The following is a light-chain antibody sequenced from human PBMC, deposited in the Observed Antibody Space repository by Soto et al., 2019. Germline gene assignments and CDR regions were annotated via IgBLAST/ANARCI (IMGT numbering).Light chain of an antibody. CDR1: NSNIGSNT. Sequence: LTQPPSASGTPGQRVTISCSGSNSNIGSNTVNWYQQLPGTAPKLLIYSNNQRPSGVPGRFSDSKSGTSASLAISGLQSEDEADYYCASWDDSLNGVVFGGGTQLTVL. V-gene: IGLV1-44*01. CDR2: SNN. CDR3: ASWDDSLNGVV. J-gene: IGLJ2*01.